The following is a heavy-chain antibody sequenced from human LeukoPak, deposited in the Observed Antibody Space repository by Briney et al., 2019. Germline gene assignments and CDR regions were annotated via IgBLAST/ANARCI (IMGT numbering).Heavy chain of an antibody. CDR3: ARARYSASGWFDP. D-gene: IGHD1-14*01. CDR1: GFTFSDYY. J-gene: IGHJ5*02. Sequence: GGSLTLSCAASGFTFSDYYMSGLRQAPGKGAEGVSYISHTGNSILYADSVKGRFNISRDNAKNSVSLQMNSLIAEDTAVYYCARARYSASGWFDPCGQGTLVTVSS. CDR2: ISHTGNSI. V-gene: IGHV3-11*01.